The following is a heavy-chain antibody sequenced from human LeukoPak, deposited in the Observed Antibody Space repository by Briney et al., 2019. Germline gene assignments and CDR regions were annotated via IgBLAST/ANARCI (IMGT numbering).Heavy chain of an antibody. J-gene: IGHJ4*02. Sequence: GGSLRLSCSASGFTFSSCIMNWVRQAPGKGLEWVSYISSSSSTIYYADSVKRRFTISRDNAKNSLYLQMNSLRAEDTAVYYCTKGRSGSSNWALRIFDYWGQGALVTVSS. D-gene: IGHD4-11*01. CDR1: GFTFSSCI. CDR2: ISSSSSTI. CDR3: TKGRSGSSNWALRIFDY. V-gene: IGHV3-48*04.